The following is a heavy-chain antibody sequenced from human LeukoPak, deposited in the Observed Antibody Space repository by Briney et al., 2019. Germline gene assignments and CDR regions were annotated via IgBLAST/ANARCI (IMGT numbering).Heavy chain of an antibody. CDR2: ISSSGSTI. CDR1: GFTFSDYY. V-gene: IGHV3-11*04. J-gene: IGHJ4*02. CDR3: ARRIVVVPAAKDRLGPFDY. Sequence: KSGGSLRLSCAASGFTFSDYYMSWIRQAPGKGLEWVSYISSSGSTIYYADSVKGRFTISRDNAKNSLYLQMNSLRAEDTAVYYCARRIVVVPAAKDRLGPFDYWGQGTLVTVSS. D-gene: IGHD2-2*01.